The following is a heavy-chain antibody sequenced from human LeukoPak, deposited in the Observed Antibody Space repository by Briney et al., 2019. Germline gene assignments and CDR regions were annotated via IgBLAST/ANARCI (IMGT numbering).Heavy chain of an antibody. Sequence: SETLSLTCTVSDDSITIYYWSWIRQPPGKGLEWIGYIDHTGITNYNPSLNSRVTISRDTSKNHFSLELSSATAADTAVYYCARRGGSSSRYQYYFDYWGQGTLVTVSS. CDR2: IDHTGIT. CDR1: DDSITIYY. CDR3: ARRGGSSSRYQYYFDY. V-gene: IGHV4-59*01. J-gene: IGHJ4*02. D-gene: IGHD6-13*01.